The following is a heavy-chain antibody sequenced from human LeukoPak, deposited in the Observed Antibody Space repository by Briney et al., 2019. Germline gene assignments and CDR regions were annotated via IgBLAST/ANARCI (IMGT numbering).Heavy chain of an antibody. CDR3: ATGFCSGDKCYSPYYYYGMDV. V-gene: IGHV1-24*01. D-gene: IGHD2-15*01. Sequence: ASVKVSCKGSGYTLTELFMHWVRQAPGKGLEWMGGFDPEDGERVYAQKFQGRVTMTEDTSTNTAYMELRSLRSEDTAVFYCATGFCSGDKCYSPYYYYGMDVWGQGTTVTVSS. CDR1: GYTLTELF. J-gene: IGHJ6*02. CDR2: FDPEDGER.